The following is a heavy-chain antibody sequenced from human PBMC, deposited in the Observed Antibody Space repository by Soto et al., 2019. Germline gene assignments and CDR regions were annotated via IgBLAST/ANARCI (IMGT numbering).Heavy chain of an antibody. CDR3: ARPEGYYDSSQAFDY. CDR1: GGTFSSYA. D-gene: IGHD3-22*01. Sequence: QVQLVKSGAEVKKPGSSVKVSCKASGGTFSSYAISWVRQAPGQGLEWMGGIIPIFGTANYAQKFQGRVTIXXDXSXXTAYMELSSLRSEDTAVYYCARPEGYYDSSQAFDYWGQGTLVTVSS. J-gene: IGHJ4*02. CDR2: IIPIFGTA. V-gene: IGHV1-69*12.